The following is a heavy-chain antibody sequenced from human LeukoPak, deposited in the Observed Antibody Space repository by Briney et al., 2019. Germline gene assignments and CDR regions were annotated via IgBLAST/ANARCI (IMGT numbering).Heavy chain of an antibody. CDR1: GYSISSGYY. CDR3: ARRYSYYFDY. V-gene: IGHV4-38-2*02. Sequence: PSETLSLTCTVSGYSISSGYYWGWIRQPPGKGLEWIGSIYHSGSTYYNPSLKSRVTISVDTSKNQFSLKLSSVTAADTAVYYCARRYSYYFDYWGQGTLVTVSS. CDR2: IYHSGST. J-gene: IGHJ4*02. D-gene: IGHD5-18*01.